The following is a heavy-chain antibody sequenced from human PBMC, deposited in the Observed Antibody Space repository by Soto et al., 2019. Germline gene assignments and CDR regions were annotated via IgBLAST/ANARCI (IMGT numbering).Heavy chain of an antibody. J-gene: IGHJ4*02. D-gene: IGHD2-21*02. CDR1: GGSISSYY. CDR2: IYYSGST. V-gene: IGHV4-59*01. Sequence: SETLSLTCTVSGGSISSYYWSWIRQPPGKGLEWIGYIYYSGSTNYNPSLKSRVTISVDTSKNQFSLKLSSVTAADTAVYYCARHRDCGGDCYSATDYWGQGTLVTVSS. CDR3: ARHRDCGGDCYSATDY.